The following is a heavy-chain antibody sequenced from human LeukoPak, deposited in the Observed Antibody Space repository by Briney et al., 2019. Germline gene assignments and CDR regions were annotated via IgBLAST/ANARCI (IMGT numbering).Heavy chain of an antibody. D-gene: IGHD2-21*02. CDR1: GGSISSNW. V-gene: IGHV4-4*02. Sequence: PSETLSLTCAVSGGSISSNWWSWVRQPPGKGLEWIGEIYHSGSTNYNPSLKSRVTISVDTSKNQFSLKLSSVTAADTAVYYCARDLCGGDCYSDAFDIWGQGTMVTVSS. J-gene: IGHJ3*02. CDR2: IYHSGST. CDR3: ARDLCGGDCYSDAFDI.